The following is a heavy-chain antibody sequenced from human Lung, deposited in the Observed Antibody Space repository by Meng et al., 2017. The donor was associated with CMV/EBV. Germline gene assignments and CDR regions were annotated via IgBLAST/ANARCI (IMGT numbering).Heavy chain of an antibody. CDR1: GFTFSYYS. V-gene: IGHV3-21*01. J-gene: IGHJ4*02. CDR2: ISSSSSYI. CDR3: AGFGHRNIWWLGIVGFDY. Sequence: GESLKISCAASGFTFSYYSMNWVRQAPGKGLEWVSSISSSSSYIYYADSVKGRFTISRDNAKNSLYLQMNSLRAEDTAVYYCAGFGHRNIWWLGIVGFDYWXQGTLVTVSS. D-gene: IGHD2-21*01.